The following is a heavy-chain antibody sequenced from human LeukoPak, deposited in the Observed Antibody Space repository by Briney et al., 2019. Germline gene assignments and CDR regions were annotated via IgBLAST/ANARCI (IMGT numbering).Heavy chain of an antibody. CDR3: AREGFGGVIVRSDAFDI. CDR2: IYHSGST. J-gene: IGHJ3*02. V-gene: IGHV4-38-2*02. Sequence: SETLSLTCAVSGYSISSGYYWGWIRQPPGKGLEWIGNIYHSGSTYYNPSLKSRVTISVDTSKNQFSLKLSSVTAADTAVYYCAREGFGGVIVRSDAFDIWGQGTMVTVSS. CDR1: GYSISSGYY. D-gene: IGHD3-16*02.